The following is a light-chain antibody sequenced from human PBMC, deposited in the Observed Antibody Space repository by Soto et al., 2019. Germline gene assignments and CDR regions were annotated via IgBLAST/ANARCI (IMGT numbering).Light chain of an antibody. CDR2: GAS. J-gene: IGKJ1*01. V-gene: IGKV3-20*01. CDR3: QQYYSSWT. Sequence: EIVLTQSPGTLSLSPGERATLSCRASQSISSTFLAWYQPKPGQAPRVLIYGASMRATGIPDRFSGSGSGTDFTLTISRLEPEDFALYYCQQYYSSWTFGQGTKVEMK. CDR1: QSISSTF.